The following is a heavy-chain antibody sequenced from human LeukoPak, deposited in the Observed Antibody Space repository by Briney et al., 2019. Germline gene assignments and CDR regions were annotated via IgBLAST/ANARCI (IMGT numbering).Heavy chain of an antibody. Sequence: GGSLRLSCAASGFTFSSYAMHWVRQAPGKGLEWVAVISYDGSNKYYADSVKGRFTISRDNSKNTLFLHMNTLRAEDTAIYYCARRGYSSSHDYWGQGTLVTVSS. J-gene: IGHJ4*02. CDR3: ARRGYSSSHDY. CDR2: ISYDGSNK. V-gene: IGHV3-30-3*01. D-gene: IGHD6-6*01. CDR1: GFTFSSYA.